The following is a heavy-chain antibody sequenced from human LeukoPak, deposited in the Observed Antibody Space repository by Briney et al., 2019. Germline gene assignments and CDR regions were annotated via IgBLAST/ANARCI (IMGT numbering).Heavy chain of an antibody. V-gene: IGHV4-39*01. Sequence: SETLSLTCTVSGGSIRSSYYYWGWIRQPPGKGLEWIGSIYDSGSTYYNPSLKSRVTISVDTSKNQFSLKLSSVTAADTAVYYCASFRWLALYYFDYWGQGTLVTVSS. D-gene: IGHD6-19*01. CDR1: GGSIRSSYYY. J-gene: IGHJ4*02. CDR2: IYDSGST. CDR3: ASFRWLALYYFDY.